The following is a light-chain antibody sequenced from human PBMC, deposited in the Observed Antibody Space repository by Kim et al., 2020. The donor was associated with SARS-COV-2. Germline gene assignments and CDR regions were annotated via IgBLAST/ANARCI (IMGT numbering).Light chain of an antibody. J-gene: IGLJ3*02. CDR1: TLGDKF. CDR2: QDD. Sequence: SYELTQPPSLSVSPGQTASITCSGDTLGDKFACWFQQRSGQSPVLVIYQDDKRPSGIPERFSGSNSGNTATLTISGTQAMDEADYYCQAWDSSTAVFGGG. CDR3: QAWDSSTAV. V-gene: IGLV3-1*01.